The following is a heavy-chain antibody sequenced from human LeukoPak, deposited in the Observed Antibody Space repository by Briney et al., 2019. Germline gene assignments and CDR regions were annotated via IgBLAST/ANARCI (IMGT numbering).Heavy chain of an antibody. J-gene: IGHJ4*02. D-gene: IGHD1-26*01. Sequence: SETLSLTCAVYGGSFSGYYWSWIRQPPGKGLEWIGEINHSGSTNYNPSLKSRVTISVDTSKNQFSLKLSSVTAADTAVYYCATAAKGGMVGATYYFEYWGQGALVTVSS. CDR1: GGSFSGYY. V-gene: IGHV4-34*01. CDR3: ATAAKGGMVGATYYFEY. CDR2: INHSGST.